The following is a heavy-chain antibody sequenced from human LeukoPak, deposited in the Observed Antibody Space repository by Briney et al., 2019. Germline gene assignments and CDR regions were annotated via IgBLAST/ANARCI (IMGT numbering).Heavy chain of an antibody. CDR3: ARVRLAVAENWFDP. CDR2: INPNSGGT. V-gene: IGHV1-2*02. J-gene: IGHJ5*02. D-gene: IGHD6-19*01. CDR1: GYTFTGYY. Sequence: GASVKVSCKASGYTFTGYYMHWVRQAPGQGLEWMGWINPNSGGTNYAQKFQGRVTMTRDTSISTAYMELSRLRSDDTAGYYCARVRLAVAENWFDPWGQGTLVTVSS.